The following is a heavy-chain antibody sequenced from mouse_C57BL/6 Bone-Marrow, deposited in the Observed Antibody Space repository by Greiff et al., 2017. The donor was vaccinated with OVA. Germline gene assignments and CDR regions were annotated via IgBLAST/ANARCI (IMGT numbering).Heavy chain of an antibody. CDR3: ARRGSSWYFDV. J-gene: IGHJ1*03. V-gene: IGHV1-55*01. Sequence: VQLQQPGAELVKPGASVKMSCKASGYTFTSYWITWVKQRPGQGLEWIGDIYPGSGSTNYNEKFKSKATLTVDTSSSTAYMELRSLTSEDTAVYYCARRGSSWYFDVWGTGTTVTVSS. CDR1: GYTFTSYW. D-gene: IGHD1-1*01. CDR2: IYPGSGST.